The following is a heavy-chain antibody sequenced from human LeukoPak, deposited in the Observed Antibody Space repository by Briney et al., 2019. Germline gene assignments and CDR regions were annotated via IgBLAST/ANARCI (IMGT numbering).Heavy chain of an antibody. CDR1: GFTVSSNY. D-gene: IGHD2-2*01. Sequence: GGSLRLSCAASGFTVSSNYMSWVRQAPGKGLEWVSVIYSGGSTYYADSVKGRFTISRDNSKNTLYLQMNSLRAEDTAVYYCASQYCSSTSCYYYYGMDVWGQGTTVTVSS. CDR3: ASQYCSSTSCYYYYGMDV. V-gene: IGHV3-53*01. J-gene: IGHJ6*02. CDR2: IYSGGST.